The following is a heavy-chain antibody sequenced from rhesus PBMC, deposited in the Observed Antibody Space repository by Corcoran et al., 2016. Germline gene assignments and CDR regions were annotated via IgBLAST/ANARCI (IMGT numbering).Heavy chain of an antibody. V-gene: IGHV4-147*01. J-gene: IGHJ4*01. CDR3: ARGGTLFDY. CDR1: GASISNNY. CDR2: MYGGSGSA. Sequence: QVQLQESGPGLVKPSETLPLTCAVSGASISNNYWSWIHQPPGKGLEWIGYMYGGSGSASYNPSLKSRVTISKDTSKNQFSLKLSSVTAADTAVYYCARGGTLFDYWGQGVMVTVSS.